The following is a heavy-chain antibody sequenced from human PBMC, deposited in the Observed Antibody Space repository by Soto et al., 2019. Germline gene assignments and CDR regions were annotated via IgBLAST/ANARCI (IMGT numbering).Heavy chain of an antibody. J-gene: IGHJ3*02. CDR3: ARARPVYSSGWYGAFDI. CDR2: INPNSGGT. Sequence: ASVKVSCKASGYTFTGYYMHWVRQAPGQGLEWMEWINPNSGGTNYAQKFQGWVTMTRDTSISTAYMELSRLRSDDTAVYYCARARPVYSSGWYGAFDIWGQGTIVTVSS. V-gene: IGHV1-2*04. CDR1: GYTFTGYY. D-gene: IGHD6-19*01.